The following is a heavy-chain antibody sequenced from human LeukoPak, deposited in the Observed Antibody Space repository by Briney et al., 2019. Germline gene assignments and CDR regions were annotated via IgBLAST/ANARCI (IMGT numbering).Heavy chain of an antibody. Sequence: SETLSLTCTVSGDSISINYNWGWIRQPPGKGLEWIGSIFYSGATYYSPSLKSRVTISVDTSKNQFSLKLSSMTAADTAVYYCVRHRQWLLFPDYWGQGTLVTVSS. V-gene: IGHV4-39*01. CDR2: IFYSGAT. CDR1: GDSISINYN. J-gene: IGHJ4*02. D-gene: IGHD6-19*01. CDR3: VRHRQWLLFPDY.